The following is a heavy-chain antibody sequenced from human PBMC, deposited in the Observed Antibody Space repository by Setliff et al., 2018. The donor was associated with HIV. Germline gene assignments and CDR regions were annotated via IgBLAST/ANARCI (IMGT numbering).Heavy chain of an antibody. CDR2: IFYPGST. D-gene: IGHD3-3*01. CDR1: GVSTSSSTYY. V-gene: IGHV4-39*07. CDR3: ARQRGGRVTIFGVSGGWFDP. J-gene: IGHJ5*02. Sequence: PSETLSLTCSVSGVSTSSSTYYWGWIRQPPGKGLEWIGYIFYPGSTNYNPSLKSRVTISIDTSKNQFSLKLSSVTAADTAVYYCARQRGGRVTIFGVSGGWFDPWGQGTLVTVSS.